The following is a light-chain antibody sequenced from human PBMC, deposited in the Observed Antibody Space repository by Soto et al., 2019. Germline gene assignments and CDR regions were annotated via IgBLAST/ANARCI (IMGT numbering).Light chain of an antibody. V-gene: IGKV1-9*01. CDR2: AAS. CDR3: QQLNTYPFT. Sequence: DMQLTQSPSFLSASVGDRVTITCRASQNINTFLAWYQQKPGKAPNLLIFAASTLLGGVPSRFSGSGSETEFSLTISSLQPEDFATYYCQQLNTYPFTFGPGTKGEI. J-gene: IGKJ3*01. CDR1: QNINTF.